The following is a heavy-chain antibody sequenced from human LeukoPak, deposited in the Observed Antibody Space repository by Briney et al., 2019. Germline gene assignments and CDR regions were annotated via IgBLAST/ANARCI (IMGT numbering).Heavy chain of an antibody. CDR1: GFTFRTYA. D-gene: IGHD2-2*01. V-gene: IGHV3-23*01. CDR3: AKGNRDCSSTSCYWAEHYYYYGMGV. Sequence: GGSLRLSCAASGFTFRTYAMSWVRQAPGKGLEWVSTVSGSGASTYYADSVKGRFTISRDNSKNTVYLQMNSLRAEDSAVYYCAKGNRDCSSTSCYWAEHYYYYGMGVWGQGTTVTVSS. J-gene: IGHJ6*02. CDR2: VSGSGAST.